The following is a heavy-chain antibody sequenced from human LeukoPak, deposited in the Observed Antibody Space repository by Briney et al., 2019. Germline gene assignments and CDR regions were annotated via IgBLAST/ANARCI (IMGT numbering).Heavy chain of an antibody. D-gene: IGHD3-9*01. CDR1: GFTFSNYA. CDR3: AKWGDYDVLTGYYVSDY. V-gene: IGHV3-23*01. CDR2: ITGGGSGI. J-gene: IGHJ4*02. Sequence: PGASRRLSCAASGFTFSNYAMSWVRQAPGKGLEWVSAITGGGSGIYYADSMKSRFTISRDNSKNTLYLQINSLRAEDTAVYYCAKWGDYDVLTGYYVSDYWGQGTLVTVSS.